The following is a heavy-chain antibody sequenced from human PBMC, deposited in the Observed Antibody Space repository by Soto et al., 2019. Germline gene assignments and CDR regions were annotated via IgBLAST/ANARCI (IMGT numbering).Heavy chain of an antibody. J-gene: IGHJ5*02. V-gene: IGHV3-48*03. D-gene: IGHD1-20*01. CDR1: GFSFDNYE. CDR3: ARVVYRFDP. Sequence: GWSLRLSCAASGFSFDNYEMNWVRQAPGKGLEWVSYISSVGSTIFYADSVKGRFAISRDNAKNSLYLQMNSLRAEDTAIYYCARVVYRFDPWGQGTLVTVSS. CDR2: ISSVGSTI.